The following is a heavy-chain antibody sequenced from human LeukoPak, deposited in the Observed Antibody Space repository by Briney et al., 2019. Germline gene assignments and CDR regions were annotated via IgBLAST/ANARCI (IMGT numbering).Heavy chain of an antibody. CDR1: GFTVSSNY. Sequence: GGSLRLSCAASGFTVSSNYMSWVRQAPGKGLEWVSVIYSGGSTYCADSVKGRFTISRDNSKNTLYLQMNSLRAEDTAVYYCARAEGDFWSDFDIWGQGTMVTVSS. D-gene: IGHD3-3*01. J-gene: IGHJ3*02. V-gene: IGHV3-66*02. CDR2: IYSGGST. CDR3: ARAEGDFWSDFDI.